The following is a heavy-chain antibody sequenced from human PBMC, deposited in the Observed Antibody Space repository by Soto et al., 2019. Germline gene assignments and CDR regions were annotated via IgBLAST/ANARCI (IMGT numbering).Heavy chain of an antibody. CDR3: ASSRGWLDAFDI. V-gene: IGHV1-46*03. CDR1: GYTFTSYY. CDR2: INPSGGNT. D-gene: IGHD6-19*01. J-gene: IGHJ3*02. Sequence: GASVKVSCKASGYTFTSYYMHWVRQAPGQGLEWMGIINPSGGNTSYAQKFQGRVTMTRDTSTSTVYMELSSLRSEDTAVYYCASSRGWLDAFDIWGQGTMVTVS.